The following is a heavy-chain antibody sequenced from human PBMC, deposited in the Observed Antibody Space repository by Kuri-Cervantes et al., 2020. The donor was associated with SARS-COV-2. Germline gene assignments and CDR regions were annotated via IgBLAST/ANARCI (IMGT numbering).Heavy chain of an antibody. Sequence: SETLSLTCAVYGGSFSGYFWTWIRQSPGKGLEWIGYIYYSGSTNYNPSLKSRVTISVDTSKNQFSLKLSSVTAADTAVYYCARHISRSQLPRGWFDPWGQGTLVTVSS. V-gene: IGHV4-59*08. CDR1: GGSFSGYF. J-gene: IGHJ5*02. D-gene: IGHD2-2*01. CDR3: ARHISRSQLPRGWFDP. CDR2: IYYSGST.